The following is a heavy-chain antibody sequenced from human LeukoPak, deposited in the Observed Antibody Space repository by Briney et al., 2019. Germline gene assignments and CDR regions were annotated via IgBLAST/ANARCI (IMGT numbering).Heavy chain of an antibody. J-gene: IGHJ4*02. D-gene: IGHD5-24*01. CDR3: ARFRRDGYNFDY. CDR2: IYSGGST. V-gene: IGHV3-53*01. Sequence: GSLRLSCAASGFTVSSNYMSWVRQAPGKGLEWVSVIYSGGSTYYADSVKGRFTISRDNSKNTLYLQMNSLRAEDTAVYYCARFRRDGYNFDYWGQGTLVTVSS. CDR1: GFTVSSNY.